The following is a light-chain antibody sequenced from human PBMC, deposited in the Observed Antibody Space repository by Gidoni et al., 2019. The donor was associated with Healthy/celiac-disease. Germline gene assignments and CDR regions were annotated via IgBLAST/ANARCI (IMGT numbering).Light chain of an antibody. J-gene: IGKJ1*01. CDR1: QSVSSSY. CDR2: GAS. Sequence: EIVLTQSPGTLSLSPGESATPSCRTSQSVSSSYLAWYQQKPGQDPRLLIYGASSRATGIPDRFSGSGSGTEFTLTISRLEPEDFAVYYCQQYGSSPPWTFGQGTKVEIK. V-gene: IGKV3-20*01. CDR3: QQYGSSPPWT.